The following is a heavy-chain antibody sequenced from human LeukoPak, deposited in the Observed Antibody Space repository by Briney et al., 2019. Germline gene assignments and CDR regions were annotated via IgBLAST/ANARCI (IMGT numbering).Heavy chain of an antibody. V-gene: IGHV1-69*13. CDR2: IIPIFGTA. CDR1: GYTFSNYG. CDR3: ASSRLGMGMYYFDY. J-gene: IGHJ4*02. Sequence: SVKVSCKASGYTFSNYGISWVRQAPGQGLEWMGGIIPIFGTANYAQKFQGRVTITADESTSTAYMELSSLRSEDTAVYYCASSRLGMGMYYFDYWGQGTLVTVSS. D-gene: IGHD7-27*01.